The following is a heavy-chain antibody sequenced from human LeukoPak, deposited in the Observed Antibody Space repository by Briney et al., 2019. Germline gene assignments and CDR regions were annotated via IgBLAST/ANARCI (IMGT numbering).Heavy chain of an antibody. CDR1: GYTFTSYG. J-gene: IGHJ2*01. CDR2: IIPILGIA. Sequence: VKFSCKASGYTFTSYGISWVRQAPGQGLEWMGRIIPILGIANYAQKFQGRVTITADKSTSTAYMELSSLRSEDTAVYYCARGQIVGATGYFDLWGRGTPVTVSS. CDR3: ARGQIVGATGYFDL. V-gene: IGHV1-69*10. D-gene: IGHD1-26*01.